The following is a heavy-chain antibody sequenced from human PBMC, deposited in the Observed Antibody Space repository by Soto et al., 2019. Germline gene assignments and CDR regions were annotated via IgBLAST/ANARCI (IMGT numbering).Heavy chain of an antibody. CDR3: TRSEINMVRGVIRAISHFDY. D-gene: IGHD3-10*01. Sequence: QVQLQESGPGLVKPSQTLSLTCTVSGGSISSGGYYWSWIRQHPGKGLEWIGYIYYSGRTYYNPSLKSLITKQADKTKNHFSQKIITVTADDTAVYYCTRSEINMVRGVIRAISHFDYWGQGTLVSVSS. CDR1: GGSISSGGYY. V-gene: IGHV4-31*01. CDR2: IYYSGRT. J-gene: IGHJ4*02.